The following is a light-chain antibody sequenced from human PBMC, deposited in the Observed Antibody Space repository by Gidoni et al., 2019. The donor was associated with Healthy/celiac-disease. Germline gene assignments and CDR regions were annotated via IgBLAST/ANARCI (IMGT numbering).Light chain of an antibody. CDR2: DVS. Sequence: SVSGSPGQSITISCTGTSSDVGGYNYVSWYQQHPGKAPKLMIYDVSNRPSGVSNRFSGSKSGNTASLTISGLQAEDEADYYCSSYTSSSTRVFGGGTKLTVL. V-gene: IGLV2-14*03. CDR1: SSDVGGYNY. CDR3: SSYTSSSTRV. J-gene: IGLJ2*01.